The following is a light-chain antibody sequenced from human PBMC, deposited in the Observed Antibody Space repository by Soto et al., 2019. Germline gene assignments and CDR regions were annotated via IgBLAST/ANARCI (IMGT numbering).Light chain of an antibody. J-gene: IGKJ1*01. V-gene: IGKV3-11*01. CDR2: GAS. Sequence: EIVLTQSPATLSLSPGERATLSCRASQSVSSYLAWYQQKPGQAPRLLIYGASNRATGIPARFSGSGSGTDFTLTISSLEPEDSAVYYCQQHLGRHTFGQGTKVDIK. CDR1: QSVSSY. CDR3: QQHLGRHT.